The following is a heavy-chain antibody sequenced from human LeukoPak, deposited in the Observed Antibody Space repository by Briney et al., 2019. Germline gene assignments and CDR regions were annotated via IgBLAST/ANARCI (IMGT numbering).Heavy chain of an antibody. Sequence: ASVKVSCKASGYTFTSFHINWVRQATGQGLEWMGWMNPNSCDTAYAHQFQGRINMTRSTSITTAYMELSSLRSEDTAVYYCATRRRAGAAPSAFDIWGQGTMVTVSS. J-gene: IGHJ3*02. CDR2: MNPNSCDT. CDR1: GYTFTSFH. D-gene: IGHD7-27*01. CDR3: ATRRRAGAAPSAFDI. V-gene: IGHV1-8*01.